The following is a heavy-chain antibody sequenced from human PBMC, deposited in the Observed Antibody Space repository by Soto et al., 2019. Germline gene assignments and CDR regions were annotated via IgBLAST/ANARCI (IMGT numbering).Heavy chain of an antibody. CDR3: ARVAVAGTRVDY. CDR1: DGSITSYY. CDR2: IHYSGSI. J-gene: IGHJ4*02. D-gene: IGHD6-19*01. Sequence: SETLSLTCAVSDGSITSYYWSWIRQPPGKGLEWIGYIHYSGSIKYNPSLKSRVTISVDTSKNQFSLKLSSVTAADTAVYYCARVAVAGTRVDYWGQGTLVTVSS. V-gene: IGHV4-59*12.